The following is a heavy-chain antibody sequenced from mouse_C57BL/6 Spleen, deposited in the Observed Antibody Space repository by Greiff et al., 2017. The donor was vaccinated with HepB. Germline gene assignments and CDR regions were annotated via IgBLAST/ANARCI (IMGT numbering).Heavy chain of an antibody. Sequence: EVQLVESGGGLVKPGGSLKLSCAASGFTFSSYTMSWVRQTPEKRLEWVATISGGGGNTYYPDSVKGRFTISRDNAKNTLYLQMSSLRSEDTALYYCARQEDFYAMDYWGQGTSVTVSS. CDR1: GFTFSSYT. CDR3: ARQEDFYAMDY. V-gene: IGHV5-9*01. CDR2: ISGGGGNT. J-gene: IGHJ4*01.